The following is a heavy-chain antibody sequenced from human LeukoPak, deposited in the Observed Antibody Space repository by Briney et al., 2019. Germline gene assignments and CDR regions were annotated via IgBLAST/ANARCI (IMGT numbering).Heavy chain of an antibody. CDR1: GYTFTSYG. CDR2: ISAYNGNT. D-gene: IGHD2-15*01. Sequence: GASVKVSCKASGYTFTSYGISWARQATGQGLEWMGWISAYNGNTNYAQKLQGRVTMTTDTSTSTAYMELRSLRSDDTAVYYCALDIINWFDPWGQGTLVTVSS. CDR3: ALDIINWFDP. J-gene: IGHJ5*02. V-gene: IGHV1-18*01.